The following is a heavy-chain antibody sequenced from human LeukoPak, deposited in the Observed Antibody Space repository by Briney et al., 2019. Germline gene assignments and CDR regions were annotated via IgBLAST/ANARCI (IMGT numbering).Heavy chain of an antibody. V-gene: IGHV4-38-2*02. CDR1: GYSISSGYY. J-gene: IGHJ4*02. D-gene: IGHD3-22*01. CDR2: IYHSGST. CDR3: ARVRDFYYDSSGYPSYYFDY. Sequence: SETLSLTCTVSGYSISSGYYWGWIRQPPGKGLEWIGSIYHSGSTYYNPSLKSRVTISVDTSKNQFSLKLSSVTAADTAVYYCARVRDFYYDSSGYPSYYFDYWGQGTLVTVSS.